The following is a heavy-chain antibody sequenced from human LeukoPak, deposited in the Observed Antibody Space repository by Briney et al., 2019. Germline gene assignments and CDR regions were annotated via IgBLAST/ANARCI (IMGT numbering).Heavy chain of an antibody. CDR1: GFTFSDDY. J-gene: IGHJ4*02. D-gene: IGHD3-10*01. V-gene: IGHV3-11*01. Sequence: GGSLRLSCAASGFTFSDDYMSWIRQAPGKGLEWVSYISSSGSTIYYADSVKGRFTISRDNAKNSLYLQMNSLRAEDTAVYYCARDWDYGSGSYYNGYFDYWGQGTLVTVSS. CDR3: ARDWDYGSGSYYNGYFDY. CDR2: ISSSGSTI.